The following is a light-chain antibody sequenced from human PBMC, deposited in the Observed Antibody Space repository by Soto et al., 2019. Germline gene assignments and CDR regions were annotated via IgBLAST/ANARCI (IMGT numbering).Light chain of an antibody. CDR2: DAS. V-gene: IGKV3-11*01. CDR3: QQRSDWPLT. J-gene: IGKJ4*01. CDR1: QSVSGY. Sequence: EIVLIQSPATLSLSPGERATLSCRASQSVSGYLAWYQQKPGQAPRLLIYDASNRATGIPPRFSGSGSATDFTLTISSLEAEDFAVYYCQQRSDWPLTFGGGTKVEIK.